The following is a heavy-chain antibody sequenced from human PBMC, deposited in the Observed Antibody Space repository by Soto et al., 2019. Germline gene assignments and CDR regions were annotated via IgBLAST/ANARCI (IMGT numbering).Heavy chain of an antibody. D-gene: IGHD1-7*01. CDR2: INYNGGT. J-gene: IGHJ6*03. Sequence: QVQLQESGPGLVKPSETLSLTCTVSGGSVSSSYWSFIRQPPGEGLEWIGYINYNGGTNYNPSLKSRVTISVDTSRNQFSLKMRSVTAADTAVYYGARVLTGTYYYYMDVWGKGTTVTVSS. CDR3: ARVLTGTYYYYMDV. V-gene: IGHV4-59*02. CDR1: GGSVSSSY.